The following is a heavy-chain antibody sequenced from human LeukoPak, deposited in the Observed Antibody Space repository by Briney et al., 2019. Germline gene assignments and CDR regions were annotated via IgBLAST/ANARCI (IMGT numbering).Heavy chain of an antibody. J-gene: IGHJ5*02. CDR3: ARADTAMDGNWFDP. D-gene: IGHD5-18*01. V-gene: IGHV1-18*01. Sequence: ASVKVSCKASGYTFTSYGICWVRQGPGEGLEWMGWISAYNGNTNYAQKLQGRVTMTTDTSTSTAYMELRNLRSDDTAVYYCARADTAMDGNWFDPWGQGTLVTVSS. CDR2: ISAYNGNT. CDR1: GYTFTSYG.